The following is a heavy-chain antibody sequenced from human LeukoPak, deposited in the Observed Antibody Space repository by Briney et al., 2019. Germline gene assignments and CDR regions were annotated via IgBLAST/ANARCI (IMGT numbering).Heavy chain of an antibody. J-gene: IGHJ4*02. CDR2: IYDSGST. CDR1: GGSISSYY. CDR3: ARGAAKSNAGSSSGWGFDF. Sequence: SETLSLTCTVSGGSISSYYWSWIRQPPGKGLEWIGYIYDSGSTNYNPSLKSRVTISEDTSKNQFSLKLSSVTAADSAVYYCARGAAKSNAGSSSGWGFDFWGPGTLVTVSS. V-gene: IGHV4-59*01. D-gene: IGHD6-19*01.